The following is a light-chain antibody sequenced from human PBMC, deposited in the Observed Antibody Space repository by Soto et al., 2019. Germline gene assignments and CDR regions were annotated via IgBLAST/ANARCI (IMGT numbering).Light chain of an antibody. Sequence: QPVLTQPPSASGTPGQRVTISCSGSNSNVGNNTVNWYQQFPGTSPRLLIEANNQRASGVPDRFSGSKSANSASLAISGLESEDEADYYCAAWDDGLNGWLFGGGTKLTVL. CDR3: AAWDDGLNGWL. V-gene: IGLV1-44*01. J-gene: IGLJ3*02. CDR2: ANN. CDR1: NSNVGNNT.